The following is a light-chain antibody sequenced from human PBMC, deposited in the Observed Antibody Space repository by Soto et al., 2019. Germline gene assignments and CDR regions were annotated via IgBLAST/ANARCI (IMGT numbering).Light chain of an antibody. CDR1: SSDIGPYNY. Sequence: QSVLTQPASVSGSPGQSITISCIGTSSDIGPYNYVSWYQQHPDKAPKLILYEVTNRSSGASDRFSGSKSGNAAFLTISGLQAEDEADYYCSSYSSSATPYVFGTGTKVTVL. J-gene: IGLJ1*01. V-gene: IGLV2-14*01. CDR2: EVT. CDR3: SSYSSSATPYV.